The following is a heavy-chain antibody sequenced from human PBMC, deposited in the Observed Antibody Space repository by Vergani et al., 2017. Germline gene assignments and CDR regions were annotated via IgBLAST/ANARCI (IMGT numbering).Heavy chain of an antibody. D-gene: IGHD2-15*01. Sequence: VQLVESGGGLVKPGGSLRLSCAASGFTFSSYWMHWVRQAPGKGLVWVSRINSDGSSTSYADSVKGRFTISRDNAKNTLYLQMNSLRAEDTAVYYCARDRLTAGYCSGGSCYPLDYWGQGTLVTVSS. CDR3: ARDRLTAGYCSGGSCYPLDY. V-gene: IGHV3-74*01. CDR2: INSDGSST. CDR1: GFTFSSYW. J-gene: IGHJ4*02.